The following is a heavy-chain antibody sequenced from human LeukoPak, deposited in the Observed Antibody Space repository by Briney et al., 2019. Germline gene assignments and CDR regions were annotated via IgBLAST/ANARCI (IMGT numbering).Heavy chain of an antibody. CDR2: VYSGGLT. CDR3: VRDRWPGLGDF. J-gene: IGHJ6*02. CDR1: GFTVSDNY. Sequence: GGSLRLSCAASGFTVSDNYMSWVRQAPGKGLEWVSTVYSGGLTYYADPVKGRFTISRDNSKNTLYLQMSSLRAEDTAVYYCVRDRWPGLGDFWGQGTTVTVSS. V-gene: IGHV3-66*01. D-gene: IGHD6-19*01.